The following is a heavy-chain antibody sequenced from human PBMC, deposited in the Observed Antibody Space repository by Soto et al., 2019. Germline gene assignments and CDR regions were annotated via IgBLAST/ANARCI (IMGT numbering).Heavy chain of an antibody. CDR3: ARAELRFLEWLQYYFDY. J-gene: IGHJ4*02. V-gene: IGHV4-61*01. Sequence: PSETLSLTCTVSGGSVSSGSYYWSWIRQPPGKGLEWIGYIYYSGSTNYNPSLKSRVTISVDTSKNQFSLKLSSVTAADTAVYYCARAELRFLEWLQYYFDYWGQGTLVTVSS. CDR2: IYYSGST. D-gene: IGHD3-3*01. CDR1: GGSVSSGSYY.